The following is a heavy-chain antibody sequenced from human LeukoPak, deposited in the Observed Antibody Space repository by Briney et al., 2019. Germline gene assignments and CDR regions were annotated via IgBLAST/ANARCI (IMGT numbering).Heavy chain of an antibody. V-gene: IGHV1-18*01. CDR1: GYTFTSYG. CDR3: ARDQGGDYRYYYYYYMDV. D-gene: IGHD4-17*01. CDR2: ISPYNGNT. Sequence: GASVKVSCKASGYTFTSYGITWVRQAPGQGLEWMGWISPYNGNTNYVQKLQGRVTMTTDISTSTAYMGLRRLRSDDTAVYYCARDQGGDYRYYYYYYMDVWGKGTTVTVSS. J-gene: IGHJ6*03.